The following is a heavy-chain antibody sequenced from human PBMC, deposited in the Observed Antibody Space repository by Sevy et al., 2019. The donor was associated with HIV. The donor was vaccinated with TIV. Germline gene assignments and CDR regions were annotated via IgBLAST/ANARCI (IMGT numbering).Heavy chain of an antibody. CDR1: GFTFSDYY. V-gene: IGHV3-11*01. Sequence: GGSLRLSCAASGFTFSDYYMSWIRRAPGKGLEWVSYLRSSGSTIYYADSVKGRFTISRDNAKNSLYLQMNSLRAEDTAVYYCARDRGTAISNAFDIWGQGTMVTVSS. CDR3: ARDRGTAISNAFDI. J-gene: IGHJ3*02. CDR2: LRSSGSTI. D-gene: IGHD2-21*02.